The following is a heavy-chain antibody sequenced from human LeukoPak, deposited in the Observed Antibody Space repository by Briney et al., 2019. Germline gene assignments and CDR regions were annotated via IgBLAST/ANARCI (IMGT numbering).Heavy chain of an antibody. CDR2: IKQDGSEK. J-gene: IGHJ3*02. CDR3: ARNGAFDI. Sequence: PGGSLRLSCAASGFTFSNYWMSWVRQAAGKGLEWVANIKQDGSEKYYVDSVKGRFTISRDNAKNSLDLQMNSLRAEDTAVYYCARNGAFDIWGQGTMVTVSS. V-gene: IGHV3-7*01. CDR1: GFTFSNYW.